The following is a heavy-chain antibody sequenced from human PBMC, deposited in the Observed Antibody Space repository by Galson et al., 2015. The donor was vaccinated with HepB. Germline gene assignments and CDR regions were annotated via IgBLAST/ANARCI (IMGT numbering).Heavy chain of an antibody. Sequence: SVKVSCKASGFTLTHYGISWVRQAPGQGLEWMGWISVYRDNTNYAQKLQGRVTMTTDTSTSTAYMELRSLRSDDTAVYYCARVWADYFDSWGQGTLVTVSS. CDR2: ISVYRDNT. CDR3: ARVWADYFDS. D-gene: IGHD3-16*01. J-gene: IGHJ4*02. V-gene: IGHV1-18*04. CDR1: GFTLTHYG.